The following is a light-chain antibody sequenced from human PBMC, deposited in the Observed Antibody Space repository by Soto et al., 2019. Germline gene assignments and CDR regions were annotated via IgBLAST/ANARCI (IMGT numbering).Light chain of an antibody. J-gene: IGKJ1*01. Sequence: EIMMTQSPGTLSVSPGDTATLSCSASQSVARNVAWYQQKPGQAPRLLIEGASTRATGVPARFSGNGFDTEFTLTISSLQSEDFAVYNCQQYNNWPPTFGQGTKVDIK. CDR1: QSVARN. V-gene: IGKV3-15*01. CDR3: QQYNNWPPT. CDR2: GAS.